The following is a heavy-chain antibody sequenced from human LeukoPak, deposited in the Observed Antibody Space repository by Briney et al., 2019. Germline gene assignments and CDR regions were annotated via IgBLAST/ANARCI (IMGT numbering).Heavy chain of an antibody. D-gene: IGHD2-15*01. J-gene: IGHJ5*02. CDR2: IYYSGST. V-gene: IGHV4-30-4*01. CDR1: GGSFSSGDYY. Sequence: SETLSLTCTVFGGSFSSGDYYWSWLRQPPGKGLEWIGYIYYSGSTFYNPSLKSRVTISLDTSKSQFSLKLSSVSAADTAVYYCARSAGYAFDPWGQGTLVTVSS. CDR3: ARSAGYAFDP.